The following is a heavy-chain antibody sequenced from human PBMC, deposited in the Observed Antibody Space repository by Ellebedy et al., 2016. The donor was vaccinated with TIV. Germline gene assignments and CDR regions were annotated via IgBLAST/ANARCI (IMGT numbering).Heavy chain of an antibody. J-gene: IGHJ4*02. Sequence: GESLKISXAASGFTFSSYAMHWVRQAPGKGLEWVAVILYDGSNKYYADSVKGRFTISRDNSKNTLYLQMNSLRAEDTAVYYCARDAYYDSSGYPDPFDYWGQGTLVTVSS. CDR1: GFTFSSYA. V-gene: IGHV3-30-3*01. CDR2: ILYDGSNK. CDR3: ARDAYYDSSGYPDPFDY. D-gene: IGHD3-22*01.